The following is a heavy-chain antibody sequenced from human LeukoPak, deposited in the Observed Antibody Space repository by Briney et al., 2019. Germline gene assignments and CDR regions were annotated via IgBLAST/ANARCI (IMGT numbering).Heavy chain of an antibody. CDR1: GFSLSTTGVG. Sequence: ESGPTLLNPTPPLTLTCTFSGFSLSTTGVGVGWIRQPPAKALEWLIVIYWDDDKHYSPSLKNRLTITKDTSKNQVVLTMTNMDPVDTATYHCAHLTTGDPYYFDYWGQGTLVTVSS. V-gene: IGHV2-5*02. J-gene: IGHJ4*02. CDR3: AHLTTGDPYYFDY. CDR2: IYWDDDK. D-gene: IGHD4-11*01.